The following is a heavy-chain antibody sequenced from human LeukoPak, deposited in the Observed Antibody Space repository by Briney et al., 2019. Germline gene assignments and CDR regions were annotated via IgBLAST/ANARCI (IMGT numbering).Heavy chain of an antibody. D-gene: IGHD2-15*01. J-gene: IGHJ3*02. V-gene: IGHV1-3*01. CDR3: ARGNYCSGGSCHKYDAFDI. Sequence: VASVTVSFKASGYTFTSYAMHWVRQAPGQRREWMGWINAGNGNTKYSQKFQGRVTITRDTSASTAYMELSSLRSEDTAVYYCARGNYCSGGSCHKYDAFDIWGQGTMVTVSS. CDR2: INAGNGNT. CDR1: GYTFTSYA.